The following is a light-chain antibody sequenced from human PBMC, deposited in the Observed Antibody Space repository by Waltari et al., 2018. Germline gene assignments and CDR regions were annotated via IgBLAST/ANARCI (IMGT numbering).Light chain of an antibody. CDR1: SRDVGNYDY. Sequence: QSALTQPASVSGSPGQSITISCTGTSRDVGNYDYVSWYQHHPGKAPKVIIYEVSNRPSGVSNRFSGSKSGNTASLTISGLQAEDEADYYCSLKRGTTRVFGGGTKVTVL. CDR2: EVS. CDR3: SLKRGTTRV. V-gene: IGLV2-14*01. J-gene: IGLJ2*01.